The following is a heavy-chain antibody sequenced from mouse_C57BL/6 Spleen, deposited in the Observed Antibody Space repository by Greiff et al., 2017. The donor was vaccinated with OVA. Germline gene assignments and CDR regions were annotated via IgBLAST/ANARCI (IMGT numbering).Heavy chain of an antibody. CDR3: ASPHYYGSSYLAY. CDR1: GFTFTDYY. D-gene: IGHD1-1*01. CDR2: IRNKANGYTT. J-gene: IGHJ3*01. V-gene: IGHV7-3*01. Sequence: EVKLVESGGGLVQPGGSLSLSCAASGFTFTDYYMSWVRQPPGKALEWLGFIRNKANGYTTEYSASVKGRFTISRDNSQSILYLHMNALRSEDRATYYCASPHYYGSSYLAYWGQGTLVTVSA.